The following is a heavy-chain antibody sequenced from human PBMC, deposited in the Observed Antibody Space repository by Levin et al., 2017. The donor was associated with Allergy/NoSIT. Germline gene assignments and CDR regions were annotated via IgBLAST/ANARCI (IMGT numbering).Heavy chain of an antibody. Sequence: GGSLRLSCAASGFTFNSHGMHWVRQAPGKGLEWVAVISQDGSNEYYADSVQGRFTISRDNSKNTLYLQMNSLRSEDTAVYYCAKSEVPTATTFDDWGQGTLVTVSS. CDR2: ISQDGSNE. CDR1: GFTFNSHG. CDR3: AKSEVPTATTFDD. V-gene: IGHV3-30*18. J-gene: IGHJ4*02. D-gene: IGHD1-26*01.